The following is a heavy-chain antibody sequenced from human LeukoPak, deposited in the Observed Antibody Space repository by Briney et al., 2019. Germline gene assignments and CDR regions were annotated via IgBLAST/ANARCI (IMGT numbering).Heavy chain of an antibody. J-gene: IGHJ4*02. CDR3: ARDGAYYYGSDTLIDY. CDR1: GSYW. D-gene: IGHD3-10*01. V-gene: IGHV3-74*01. Sequence: GGSLRLSCAASGSYWMHWVRQAPGKGLVWVSHINSDGSWTSYADSVKGRFTISKDNAKNSLYLQMNSLRAEDTAVYYCARDGAYYYGSDTLIDYWGQGTLVTVSS. CDR2: INSDGSWT.